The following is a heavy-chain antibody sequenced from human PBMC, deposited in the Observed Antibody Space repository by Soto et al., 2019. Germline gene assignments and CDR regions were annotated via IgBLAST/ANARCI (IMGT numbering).Heavy chain of an antibody. J-gene: IGHJ4*02. D-gene: IGHD3-22*01. V-gene: IGHV1-46*01. CDR3: ARGHSSGYYSPKSDY. CDR1: GYTFTSYY. CDR2: INPSGGST. Sequence: GASVKVSCKASGYTFTSYYMHWVRQAPGQGLEWMGIINPSGGSTSYAQKFQGRVTMTRDTSTSTVHMELSSLRSEDTAVYYCARGHSSGYYSPKSDYWGQGTLVTVSS.